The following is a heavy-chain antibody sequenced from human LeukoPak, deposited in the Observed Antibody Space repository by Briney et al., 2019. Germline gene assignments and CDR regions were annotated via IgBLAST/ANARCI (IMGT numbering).Heavy chain of an antibody. V-gene: IGHV4-31*03. CDR1: GGSISSGGYY. CDR2: IYYSGST. CDR3: ARDGSGVAARPDTTWGYYYYYMDV. J-gene: IGHJ6*03. Sequence: SQTLSLTCTVSGGSISSGGYYWSWIRQHPGKGLEWIGYIYYSGSTYYNPSLKSRVTISVDTSKNQFSLKLSSVTAADTAVYYCARDGSGVAARPDTTWGYYYYYMDVWGKGTTVTVSS. D-gene: IGHD6-6*01.